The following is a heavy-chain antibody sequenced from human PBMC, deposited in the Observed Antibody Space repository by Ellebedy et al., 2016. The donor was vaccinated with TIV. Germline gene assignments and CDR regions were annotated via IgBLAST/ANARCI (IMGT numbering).Heavy chain of an antibody. J-gene: IGHJ4*02. CDR2: ISYDGSNK. V-gene: IGHV3-30*04. CDR3: ASIAAAGTWTDFDY. D-gene: IGHD6-13*01. Sequence: GESLKISCAASGFTFSSYAMHWVRQAPGKGLEWVAVISYDGSNKYYADSVKGRFTISRDNSKNTLYLQMNSLRAEDTAVYYCASIAAAGTWTDFDYWGQGTLVTVSS. CDR1: GFTFSSYA.